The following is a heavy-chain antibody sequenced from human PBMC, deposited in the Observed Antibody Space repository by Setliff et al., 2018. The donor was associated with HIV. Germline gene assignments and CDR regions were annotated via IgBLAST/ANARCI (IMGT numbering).Heavy chain of an antibody. CDR3: AIDGYPGGAFDI. D-gene: IGHD3-22*01. J-gene: IGHJ3*02. Sequence: ASVKVSCKASGYTISAHGVSWVRHVPGHGLEWMGWISGDTGDIKYSQRFEGRLTMTTETSTNTAYMELRSLRSDDTAVYYCAIDGYPGGAFDIWGQGTMVTVSS. V-gene: IGHV1-18*01. CDR1: GYTISAHG. CDR2: ISGDTGDI.